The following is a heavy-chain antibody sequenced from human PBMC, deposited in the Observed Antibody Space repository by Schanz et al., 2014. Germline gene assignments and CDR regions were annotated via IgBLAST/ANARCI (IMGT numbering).Heavy chain of an antibody. D-gene: IGHD5-18*01. CDR1: GFTFSNYW. V-gene: IGHV3-74*02. CDR3: ARVALPGYSSPRDAFDI. Sequence: EVQLVESGGGLVQPGGSLRLSCAASGFTFSNYWMHWVRQAPGKGLVWVSRINGDGSSTSYADSVKGRFTISRDNSKNTVYLQMNSLRPGDTAVYYCARVALPGYSSPRDAFDIWGQGTMVTVSS. CDR2: INGDGSST. J-gene: IGHJ3*02.